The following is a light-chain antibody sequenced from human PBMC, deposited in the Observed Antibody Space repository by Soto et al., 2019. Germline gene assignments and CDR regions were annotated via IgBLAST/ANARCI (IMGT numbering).Light chain of an antibody. J-gene: IGLJ1*01. V-gene: IGLV2-14*01. CDR2: EVT. CDR3: SSYTDSSTLGLYV. CDR1: SSDVGSYNS. Sequence: QSALTQPASVSGSPGQSIAISCTGTSSDVGSYNSVSWYQQHPGKAPRLMIYEVTYRPSGVSNRFSGSKSGSTASLTISGLQAEDEADYYCSSYTDSSTLGLYVFGTGTKVTVL.